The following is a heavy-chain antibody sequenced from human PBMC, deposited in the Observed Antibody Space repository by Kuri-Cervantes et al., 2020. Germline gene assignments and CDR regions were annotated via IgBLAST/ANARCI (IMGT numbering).Heavy chain of an antibody. CDR1: GFTFSSYG. V-gene: IGHV3-30*02. CDR2: IWYDGSNK. Sequence: GESLKISRAASGFTFSSYGMHWVRQAPGKGLEWVAVIWYDGSNKYYADSVKGRFTISRDNSKNTLYLQMNSLRAEDTALYYCAKVNGSGSYLYWYFDLWGRGTLVTVSS. J-gene: IGHJ2*01. D-gene: IGHD3-10*01. CDR3: AKVNGSGSYLYWYFDL.